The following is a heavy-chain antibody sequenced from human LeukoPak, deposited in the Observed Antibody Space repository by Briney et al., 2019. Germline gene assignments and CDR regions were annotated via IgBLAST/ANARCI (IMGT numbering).Heavy chain of an antibody. CDR1: GDSVSSNSAA. Sequence: SQTLSLTCAISGDSVSSNSAARNWIRQSPSRGLEWLGRTYYRSKWYNDCAVSVKSRITINPDTSKNQFSLQLNSVTPEDTAVYYCARMMEMATLYYYGMDVWGQGTTVTVSS. J-gene: IGHJ6*02. CDR2: TYYRSKWYN. D-gene: IGHD5-12*01. CDR3: ARMMEMATLYYYGMDV. V-gene: IGHV6-1*01.